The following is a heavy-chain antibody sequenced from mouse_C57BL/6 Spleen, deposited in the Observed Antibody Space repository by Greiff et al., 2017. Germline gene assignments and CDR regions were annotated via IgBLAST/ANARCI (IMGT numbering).Heavy chain of an antibody. V-gene: IGHV5-17*01. D-gene: IGHD4-1*01. Sequence: EVQLVESGGGLVKPGGSLKLSCAASGFTFSDYGMHWVRQAPEQGLEWVAYISSGSSTIYYADTVKGRFTISRDNAKNTLFLQMTSLRSEDTALYYCARTGHFDYWGQGTTLTVSS. CDR2: ISSGSSTI. CDR1: GFTFSDYG. J-gene: IGHJ2*01. CDR3: ARTGHFDY.